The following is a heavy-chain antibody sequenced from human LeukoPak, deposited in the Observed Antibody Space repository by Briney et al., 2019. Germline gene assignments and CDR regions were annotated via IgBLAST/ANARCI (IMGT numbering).Heavy chain of an antibody. CDR3: ARGRLYFDY. Sequence: GGSLRLSCAASGFTFSSYEMNWVRQAPGKGLEWVAYISSSGGVIYYADSVKGRFTISRDNAKNSLYLQMNSLRAEDTAVYYCARGRLYFDYWGQGTLVTVSS. CDR2: ISSSGGVI. CDR1: GFTFSSYE. D-gene: IGHD3-22*01. V-gene: IGHV3-48*03. J-gene: IGHJ4*02.